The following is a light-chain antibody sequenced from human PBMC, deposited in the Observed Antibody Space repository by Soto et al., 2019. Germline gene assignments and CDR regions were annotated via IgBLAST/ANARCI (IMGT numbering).Light chain of an antibody. J-gene: IGKJ1*01. CDR3: QQSYTSWWT. V-gene: IGKV1-39*01. Sequence: DIPMTQSPSSLSASVGDRVSITCRASQSISTHLSWYQQKPGKAPKLLIYAASSLQSWVPSRFTGSGSGTDFTLTISSLQPEDFATYYCQQSYTSWWTLGQWTKVEIK. CDR2: AAS. CDR1: QSISTH.